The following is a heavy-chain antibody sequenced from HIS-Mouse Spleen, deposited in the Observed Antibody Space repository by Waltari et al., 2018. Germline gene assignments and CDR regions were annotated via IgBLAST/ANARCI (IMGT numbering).Heavy chain of an antibody. D-gene: IGHD6-13*01. J-gene: IGHJ2*01. CDR3: AREIPYSSSWYDWYFDL. Sequence: QLQLQESGPGLVKPSETLSLTCTVSGCSISSSRSYWGWFRQPPGKGLEWIGSIYYSGSTYYNQSLKSRVTISVDTSKNQFSLKLSSVTAADTAVYYCAREIPYSSSWYDWYFDLWGRGTLVTVSS. CDR2: IYYSGST. CDR1: GCSISSSRSY. V-gene: IGHV4-39*07.